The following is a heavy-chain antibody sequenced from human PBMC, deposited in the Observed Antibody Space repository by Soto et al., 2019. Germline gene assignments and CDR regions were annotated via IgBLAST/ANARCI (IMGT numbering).Heavy chain of an antibody. CDR2: ISAYNGNT. J-gene: IGHJ4*02. CDR3: ARDAPPADY. V-gene: IGHV1-18*01. CDR1: GYTFTSYA. Sequence: QVQLVQSGAEVKKPGASVKVSCKASGYTFTSYAISWVRQAPGKGLEWMGWISAYNGNTKYAQKLQGRGTMTTDRSTSTAYMQLRSRRSDDTAVYYCARDAPPADYWGQGTLVTVSS.